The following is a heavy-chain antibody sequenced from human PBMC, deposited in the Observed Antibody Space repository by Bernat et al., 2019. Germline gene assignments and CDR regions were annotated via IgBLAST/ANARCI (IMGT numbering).Heavy chain of an antibody. V-gene: IGHV4-59*01. CDR3: ARAMRGWGLLFDY. D-gene: IGHD2-15*01. Sequence: QVQLQESGPGLVKPSETLSLTCTVSGGSISSYYWSWIRQPPGKGLEWIGYIYYSGNTDYNPSLKSRVTISVDTSKIQFSLRLSSVTAADTAVYYCARAMRGWGLLFDYWGRGSLVTVSS. J-gene: IGHJ4*02. CDR2: IYYSGNT. CDR1: GGSISSYY.